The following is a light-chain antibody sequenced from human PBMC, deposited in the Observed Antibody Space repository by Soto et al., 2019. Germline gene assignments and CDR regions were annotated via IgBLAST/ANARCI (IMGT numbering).Light chain of an antibody. CDR2: DDS. J-gene: IGKJ4*01. V-gene: IGKV3-20*01. Sequence: EIVLTQSPGTLSLSPGERATLSCRASQNVARNYLAWYQQRPGQAPRLLIYDDSTRATGIPDRFSGSGSGTKFTLTISRLEPEDFAVYLCQQYARSPLAFGGGTKVDI. CDR3: QQYARSPLA. CDR1: QNVARNY.